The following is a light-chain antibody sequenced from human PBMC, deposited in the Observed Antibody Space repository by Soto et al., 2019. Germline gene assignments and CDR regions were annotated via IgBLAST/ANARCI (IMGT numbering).Light chain of an antibody. J-gene: IGKJ5*01. V-gene: IGKV3-20*01. CDR2: GAS. Sequence: EIVVTQSPGTLSLSPGERATLSCRASQSVSSFLAWYQQKSGQAPRLLIYGASSRATGIPDRFSGSGSGTDFTLTISRLEPEDFAVYYCQQYGSSLITFGQGTRLEIK. CDR1: QSVSSF. CDR3: QQYGSSLIT.